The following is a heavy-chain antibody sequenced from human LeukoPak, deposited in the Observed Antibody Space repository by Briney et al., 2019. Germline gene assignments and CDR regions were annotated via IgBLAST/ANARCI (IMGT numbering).Heavy chain of an antibody. J-gene: IGHJ4*02. Sequence: GGSLRLSCAASGFIFTSYSMNWVRQAPGKGLEWVSYISSSSSTIYYADSVKGRFTISRDNAKNSLYLQMNSLRAEDTAVYYCARQRSGFTVTTSDYWGQGTLVTVSS. CDR1: GFIFTSYS. CDR3: ARQRSGFTVTTSDY. D-gene: IGHD4-17*01. V-gene: IGHV3-48*01. CDR2: ISSSSSTI.